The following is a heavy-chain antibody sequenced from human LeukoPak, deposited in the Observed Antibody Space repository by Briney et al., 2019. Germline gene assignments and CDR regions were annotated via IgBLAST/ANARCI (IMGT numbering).Heavy chain of an antibody. J-gene: IGHJ4*02. CDR2: IYYSGST. Sequence: PSETLSLTCTVSGGSISSYYWSWIRQPPGKGLEWIGYIYYSGSTNYNPSLKSRVTISVDTSKNQFSLKLSSVTAADTAVYYCARDRLRFVYWGQGTLVTVSS. CDR1: GGSISSYY. V-gene: IGHV4-59*01. CDR3: ARDRLRFVY.